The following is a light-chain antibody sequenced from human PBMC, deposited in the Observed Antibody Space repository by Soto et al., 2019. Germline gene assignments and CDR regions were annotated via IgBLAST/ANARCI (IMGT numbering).Light chain of an antibody. CDR3: SSFTIINTWV. V-gene: IGLV2-14*01. CDR1: SSDVGGYNY. J-gene: IGLJ3*02. CDR2: EVS. Sequence: QSALTQPASVSGSPGQSITISCTGTSSDVGGYNYVSWYQQHPGKAPKRMIYEVSNRPSGVSNRFSGSKSGNTASLTISGLQTEDEADYYCSSFTIINTWVFGGGTKLTVL.